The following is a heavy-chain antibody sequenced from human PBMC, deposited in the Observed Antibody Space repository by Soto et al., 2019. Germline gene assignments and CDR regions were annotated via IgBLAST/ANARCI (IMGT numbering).Heavy chain of an antibody. Sequence: EVQVLESGGGLVQPGGSLRLSCAGSGFTFINYAMNWVRQAPGKGLEWVSSISGGGDAAFFPDSVRGRFTISRDNSKNTLTLQMNSLGVDDTAVYYCARTSLGSTTRPNYWYFDLWGRGTLVTVSS. CDR3: ARTSLGSTTRPNYWYFDL. V-gene: IGHV3-23*01. CDR2: ISGGGDAA. CDR1: GFTFINYA. D-gene: IGHD1-1*01. J-gene: IGHJ2*01.